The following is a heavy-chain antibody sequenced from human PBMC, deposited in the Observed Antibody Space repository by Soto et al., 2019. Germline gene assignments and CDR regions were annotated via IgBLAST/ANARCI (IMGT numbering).Heavy chain of an antibody. CDR3: ARGCVLTKWYFDN. CDR2: TSSAGCTK. J-gene: IGHJ4*02. D-gene: IGHD1-26*01. V-gene: IGHV3-30-3*01. CDR1: GFSFSSYS. Sequence: LRLFCATSGFSFSSYSMHWCRQAPGKGLEWVTVTSSAGCTKFYADSVKGRFTVSRDNSKNTLYLQMNSLRAEDTAVYFCARGCVLTKWYFDNWCQGISLTVSS.